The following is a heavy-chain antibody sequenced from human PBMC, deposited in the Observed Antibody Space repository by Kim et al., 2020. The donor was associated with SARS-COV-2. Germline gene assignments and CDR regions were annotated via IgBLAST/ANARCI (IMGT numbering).Heavy chain of an antibody. D-gene: IGHD1-1*01. Sequence: GGSLRLSCAASGFYFIPYRMTWVRQAPGKGLEWLSYITGSSSTTYYADSVKGRFIISRDNTKNSVYLQMNSLRDEDTAVYYGATSVGHLEIWGQGTLVTVSS. V-gene: IGHV3-48*02. CDR1: GFYFIPYR. CDR2: ITGSSSTT. CDR3: ATSVGHLEI. J-gene: IGHJ4*02.